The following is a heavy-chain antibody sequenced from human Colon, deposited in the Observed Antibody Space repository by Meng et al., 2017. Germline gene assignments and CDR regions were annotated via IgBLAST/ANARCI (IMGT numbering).Heavy chain of an antibody. Sequence: QLPPPESGPGLVKPSATLSLPCTVSGGSISSNGYYWYWVRQPPGKGLEWIGAIYHSGSTSYNPSLQSRVTMFVDTSKNQFSLMLTSVTATDTAVYYCARRRGGSGRDCWGQGTLVTVSS. J-gene: IGHJ4*02. CDR3: ARRRGGSGRDC. CDR2: IYHSGST. V-gene: IGHV4-39*01. D-gene: IGHD3-10*01. CDR1: GGSISSNGYY.